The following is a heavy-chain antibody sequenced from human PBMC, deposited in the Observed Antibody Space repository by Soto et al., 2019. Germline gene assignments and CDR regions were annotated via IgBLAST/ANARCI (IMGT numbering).Heavy chain of an antibody. CDR2: FDPEDGET. CDR1: GYTLTELS. V-gene: IGHV1-24*01. D-gene: IGHD6-6*01. CDR3: AASPGSSFDY. Sequence: AAVKGSFKVSGYTLTELSMHWVRQAPGKGLDCMGGFDPEDGETIYAQKFQGRVTMTEEPSTDTAYMELSSLRSEETAVYYCAASPGSSFDYGGRGTLVTVSA. J-gene: IGHJ4*02.